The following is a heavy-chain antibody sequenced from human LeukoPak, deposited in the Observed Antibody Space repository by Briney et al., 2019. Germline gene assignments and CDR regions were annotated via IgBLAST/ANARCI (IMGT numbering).Heavy chain of an antibody. V-gene: IGHV4-31*03. CDR1: GGSISSGGYY. D-gene: IGHD6-13*01. Sequence: PSQTLSLTCTVSGGSISSGGYYWSWIRQHPGKGLEWIGYIYYSGSTYYNPSLKSRVTISVDTSKNQFSLKLSSVTAADTAVYYCAGGTAAAVIWFDPWGQGTLVTVSS. CDR3: AGGTAAAVIWFDP. J-gene: IGHJ5*02. CDR2: IYYSGST.